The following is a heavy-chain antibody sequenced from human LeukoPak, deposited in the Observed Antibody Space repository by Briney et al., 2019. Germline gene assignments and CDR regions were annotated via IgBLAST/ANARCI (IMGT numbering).Heavy chain of an antibody. CDR3: ASSPRMATSHFDY. J-gene: IGHJ4*02. Sequence: SETLSLTCTVSGGSISSSNYYWGWIRQPPGKGLEWIGNIYYSGSTYCNPSLKSRVTISVDTSKNQFSLKLSSVTAADTAVYFCASSPRMATSHFDYWGQGTLVTASS. CDR2: IYYSGST. V-gene: IGHV4-39*01. CDR1: GGSISSSNYY. D-gene: IGHD5-24*01.